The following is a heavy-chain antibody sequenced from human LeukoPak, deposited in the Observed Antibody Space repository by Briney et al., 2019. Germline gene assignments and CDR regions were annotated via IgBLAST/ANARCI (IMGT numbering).Heavy chain of an antibody. Sequence: GGSLRLSCAASGFTFSSYSMNWVRQAPGKGLEWVSSISSSSSYIYYADSVKGRFTISRDNAKNSLYLQMNSLRAEDTAVYYCAGDCGGDCYAVYWGQGTLVTVSS. CDR1: GFTFSSYS. V-gene: IGHV3-21*01. CDR2: ISSSSSYI. CDR3: AGDCGGDCYAVY. D-gene: IGHD2-21*01. J-gene: IGHJ4*02.